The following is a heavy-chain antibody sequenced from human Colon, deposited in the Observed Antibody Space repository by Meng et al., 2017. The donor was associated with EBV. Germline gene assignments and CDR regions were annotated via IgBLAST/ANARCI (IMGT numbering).Heavy chain of an antibody. V-gene: IGHV4-4*02. Sequence: QVQLQESGPGLVKPSGXXXXTCDVSGGSIRNDQWWSWVRQAPGKGLEWIGEIYHSGRTNYNPSVKSRVSMSVDKSQNHFSLRLSSVTAADTAVYYCATQESRDGHNPYWGQGTLVTVSS. CDR1: GGSIRNDQW. CDR2: IYHSGRT. J-gene: IGHJ4*02. CDR3: ATQESRDGHNPY. D-gene: IGHD5-24*01.